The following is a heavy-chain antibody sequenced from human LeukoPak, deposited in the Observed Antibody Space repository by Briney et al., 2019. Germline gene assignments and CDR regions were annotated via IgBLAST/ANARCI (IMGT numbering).Heavy chain of an antibody. D-gene: IGHD3-10*01. Sequence: GGSLRLSCAASGFTFSNYAKHWVRQAPGKGLEWVAVAYFDGKSYFYAHFVEGRFTISRDNSKNTLNLQMSDLRVEDTALYYCARVGAVDRGLDVWGQGTTVTVSS. CDR3: ARVGAVDRGLDV. V-gene: IGHV3-33*01. CDR2: AYFDGKSY. J-gene: IGHJ6*02. CDR1: GFTFSNYA.